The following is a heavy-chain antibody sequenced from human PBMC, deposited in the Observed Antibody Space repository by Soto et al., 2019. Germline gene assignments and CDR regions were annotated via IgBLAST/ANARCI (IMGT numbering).Heavy chain of an antibody. CDR1: GGSISSYY. Sequence: SETLSLTCTVSGGSISSYYWSWIRQPPGKGLEWIGYIHYSGNTNYNPSLKSRVSISVATSKNQFSLNLRSVTAADTAVYYCARRRYFEWAFDYWGQGMLVTVS. D-gene: IGHD3-9*01. V-gene: IGHV4-59*12. CDR3: ARRRYFEWAFDY. CDR2: IHYSGNT. J-gene: IGHJ4*02.